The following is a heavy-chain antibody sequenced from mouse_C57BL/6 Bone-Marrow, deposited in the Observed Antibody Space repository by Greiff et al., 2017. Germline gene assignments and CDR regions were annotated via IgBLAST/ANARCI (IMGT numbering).Heavy chain of an antibody. CDR2: IHPNSGST. J-gene: IGHJ4*01. Sequence: QVQLQQPGAELAKPGASVKLSCKASGYTFTSYWMHWVKQRPGQGLEWIGMIHPNSGSTNYNEKFKGKATLTVDKSSSTAYMQLSSLTSEDSAVYYCDSGHMDYWGQGASVTVSS. CDR1: GYTFTSYW. CDR3: DSGHMDY. V-gene: IGHV1-64*01.